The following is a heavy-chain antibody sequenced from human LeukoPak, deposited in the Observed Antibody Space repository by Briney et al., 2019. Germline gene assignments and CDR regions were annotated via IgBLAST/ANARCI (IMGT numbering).Heavy chain of an antibody. CDR3: ARYKPPYSSGWYREDWFDP. CDR2: INPNSGGT. D-gene: IGHD6-19*01. CDR1: GYTFTGYC. Sequence: GASVKVSCKASGYTFTGYCMHWVRQAPGQGLEWMGWINPNSGGTNYAQKFQGRVTMTRDTSISTAYMELSRLRSDDTAVYYCARYKPPYSSGWYREDWFDPWGQGTLVTVSS. J-gene: IGHJ5*02. V-gene: IGHV1-2*02.